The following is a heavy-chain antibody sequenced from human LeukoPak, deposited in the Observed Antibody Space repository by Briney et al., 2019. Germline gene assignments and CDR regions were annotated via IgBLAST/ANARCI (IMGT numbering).Heavy chain of an antibody. J-gene: IGHJ4*02. V-gene: IGHV4-34*01. CDR1: GGSFSGYY. CDR3: ARGPYGGFDY. D-gene: IGHD3-10*01. Sequence: PSETLSLTCAVYGGSFSGYYWSWIRQPPGKGLEWIGEINHSGSTNYNPSLKSRVTISVDTSKNKFSLKLSSVTAADTAVYYCARGPYGGFDYWGQGTLVTVSS. CDR2: INHSGST.